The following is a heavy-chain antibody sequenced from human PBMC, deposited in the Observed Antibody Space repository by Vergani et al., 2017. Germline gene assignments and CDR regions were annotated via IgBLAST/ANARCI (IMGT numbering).Heavy chain of an antibody. CDR3: ARDMFEYSSSPDHYWYFDL. V-gene: IGHV3-11*01. CDR1: GFTFSDYY. J-gene: IGHJ2*01. CDR2: ISSSGSTI. D-gene: IGHD6-6*01. Sequence: QVQLVESGGGLVKPGGSLRLSCAASGFTFSDYYISGIRQAPGQGLEWVSYISSSGSTIYYADSVKGRFTISRDNAKNSLYLQMNSLRAEDTAVYYCARDMFEYSSSPDHYWYFDLWGRGTLVTVSS.